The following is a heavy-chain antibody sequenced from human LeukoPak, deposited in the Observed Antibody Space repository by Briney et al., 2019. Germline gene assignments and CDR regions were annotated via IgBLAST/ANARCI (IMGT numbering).Heavy chain of an antibody. D-gene: IGHD6-19*01. V-gene: IGHV4-59*01. CDR3: ARADSCGWYKVDY. CDR2: IYYSGST. CDR1: GGSISSYY. Sequence: SETLSLTCTVSGGSISSYYWSWIRQPPGKGLEWIGYIYYSGSTNYNPSLKSRVTISVDTSKNQFSLKLSSVTAADTAVYYCARADSCGWYKVDYWGQGTLVTVSS. J-gene: IGHJ4*02.